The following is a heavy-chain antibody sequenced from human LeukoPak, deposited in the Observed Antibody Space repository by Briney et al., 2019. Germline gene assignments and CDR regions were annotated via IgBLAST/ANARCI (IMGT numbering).Heavy chain of an antibody. CDR3: AKDRDDYVWGSYLGAFDI. V-gene: IGHV3-23*01. Sequence: PGGSLRLSCAASGFTFSSYAMSWVRQAPGKGLEWVSLISGSGGSTYYADSVKGRFTISRDNSKNTLYLQVNSLRAEDTAVFYCAKDRDDYVWGSYLGAFDIWGQGTTVTVSS. CDR2: ISGSGGST. J-gene: IGHJ3*02. D-gene: IGHD3-16*01. CDR1: GFTFSSYA.